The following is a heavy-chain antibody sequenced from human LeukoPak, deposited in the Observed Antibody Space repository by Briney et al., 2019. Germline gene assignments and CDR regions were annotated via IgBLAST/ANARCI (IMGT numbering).Heavy chain of an antibody. CDR1: GDSVSSNSAA. Sequence: SQTLSLTCAISGDSVSSNSAAWNWIRQSPSRGLEWLGRTYYRSEWYSDYAVSVKSRIVISPDTSKNHFSLQLNSVTPEDTAVYYCTSASYRAFAIWGQGTMVTVSS. CDR3: TSASYRAFAI. CDR2: TYYRSEWYS. J-gene: IGHJ3*02. D-gene: IGHD2-2*01. V-gene: IGHV6-1*01.